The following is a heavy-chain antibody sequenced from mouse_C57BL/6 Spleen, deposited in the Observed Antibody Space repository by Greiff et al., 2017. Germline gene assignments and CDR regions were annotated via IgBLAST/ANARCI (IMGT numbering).Heavy chain of an antibody. CDR1: GYTFTSYW. V-gene: IGHV1-61*01. CDR3: ARGTTEEAPDY. CDR2: IYPSDSET. Sequence: QVQLQQPGAELVRPGSSVKLSCTASGYTFTSYWMDWVKQRPGQGLEWIGNIYPSDSETDYNHKFKDKATLTVDKSSSTAFMQLSSLTSEDSAVYNCARGTTEEAPDYWGQGTALTVSS. D-gene: IGHD1-1*01. J-gene: IGHJ2*01.